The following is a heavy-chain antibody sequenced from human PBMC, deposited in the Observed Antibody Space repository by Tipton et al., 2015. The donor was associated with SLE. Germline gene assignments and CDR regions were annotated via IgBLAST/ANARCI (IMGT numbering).Heavy chain of an antibody. CDR1: GGSISGYY. V-gene: IGHV4-4*07. CDR2: IYSSGST. CDR3: ARRTSGYAPDY. J-gene: IGHJ4*02. Sequence: TLSLTCTVSGGSISGYYWSWIRQPAGKGLEWIGRIYSSGSTIYNPSLKSRLTLSLDTSKNQFSLRVRSVTAADTAVYYCARRTSGYAPDYWGQGTLVTVSS. D-gene: IGHD5-12*01.